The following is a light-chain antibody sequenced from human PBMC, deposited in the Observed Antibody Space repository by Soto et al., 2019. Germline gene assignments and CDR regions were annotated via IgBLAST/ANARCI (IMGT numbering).Light chain of an antibody. CDR3: AAWDDSLNGVV. J-gene: IGLJ2*01. V-gene: IGLV1-44*01. Sequence: QSVLTQPPSASGTPGQTIAISCSGGSSNIGSHTVTWYQQLPGTAPSLLIYSTPQRPSGVPDRFSGSKSGTSASLAISGLQSEYEGDYYCAAWDDSLNGVVFGGGTKVTV. CDR2: STP. CDR1: SSNIGSHT.